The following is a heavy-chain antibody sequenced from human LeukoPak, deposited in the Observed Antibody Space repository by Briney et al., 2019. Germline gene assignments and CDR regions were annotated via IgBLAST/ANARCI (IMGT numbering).Heavy chain of an antibody. J-gene: IGHJ4*02. V-gene: IGHV4-39*01. CDR1: GGSITSGSHF. Sequence: SKTLSLTCTVSGGSITSGSHFWAWLRQPPGKGLEWIVTLYYTGSLYHNPSLKSRVTTSVDTSKNQFSLKLTSVTAADTAVYYCASLSSRSYEFDYWGQGTLVTVSS. CDR2: LYYTGSL. D-gene: IGHD6-13*01. CDR3: ASLSSRSYEFDY.